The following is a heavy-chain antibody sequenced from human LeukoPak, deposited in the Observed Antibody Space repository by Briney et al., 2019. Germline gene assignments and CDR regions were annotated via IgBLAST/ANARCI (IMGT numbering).Heavy chain of an antibody. V-gene: IGHV3-21*01. CDR1: GFTFRSYS. J-gene: IGHJ4*02. Sequence: GGSLRLSCAASGFTFRSYSMNWVRQAPGKGLEWVSSISSSSSYIYYADSVKGRFTISRDNAKNSLYLQMNSLRAEDTAVYYCARDATEYSSGWDTHYGYWGQGTLVTVSS. CDR3: ARDATEYSSGWDTHYGY. D-gene: IGHD6-19*01. CDR2: ISSSSSYI.